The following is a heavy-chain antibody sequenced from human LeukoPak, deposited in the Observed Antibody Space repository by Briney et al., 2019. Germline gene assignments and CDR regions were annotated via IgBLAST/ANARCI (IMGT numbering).Heavy chain of an antibody. CDR2: ISYDGSNK. D-gene: IGHD4-11*01. CDR1: GFTFSSYA. V-gene: IGHV3-30-3*01. J-gene: IGHJ4*02. Sequence: GGSLRLSCAASGFTFSSYAMHWVRQAPGKGLEWVAVISYDGSNKYYADSVKGRFTISRDNAKNTLYLQMNSLRAEDTAVYYCAREVIGYSNPSVWSDYWGQGTLVTVSS. CDR3: AREVIGYSNPSVWSDY.